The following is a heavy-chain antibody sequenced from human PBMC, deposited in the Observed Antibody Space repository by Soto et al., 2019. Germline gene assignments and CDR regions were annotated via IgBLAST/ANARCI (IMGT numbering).Heavy chain of an antibody. CDR3: ARVREWELLGALGY. CDR2: ISYDGSNK. Sequence: QVQLVESGRGVVQPGRSLRLSCAASGFTFSSYSMQWVRQAPGKGLEWVAVISYDGSNKYYADSVKGRFTISRDNSKTTLYLQMNSLRAEDTAVYYCARVREWELLGALGYWGQGTLVTVSS. J-gene: IGHJ4*02. CDR1: GFTFSSYS. D-gene: IGHD1-26*01. V-gene: IGHV3-30-3*01.